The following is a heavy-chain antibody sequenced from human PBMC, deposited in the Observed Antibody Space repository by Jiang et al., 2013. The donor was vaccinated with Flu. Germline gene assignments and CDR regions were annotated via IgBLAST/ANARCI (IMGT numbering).Heavy chain of an antibody. J-gene: IGHJ5*02. CDR2: FDPEDGET. CDR1: GYTLTELS. D-gene: IGHD6-19*01. V-gene: IGHV1-24*01. Sequence: GAEVKKPGASVKVSCKVSGYTLTELSMHWVRQAPGKGLEWMGGFDPEDGETIYAQKFQGRVTMTEDTSTDTAYMELSSLRSEDTAVYYCATVGQAIAVAARSYWFDPWGQGTLVTVSS. CDR3: ATVGQAIAVAARSYWFDP.